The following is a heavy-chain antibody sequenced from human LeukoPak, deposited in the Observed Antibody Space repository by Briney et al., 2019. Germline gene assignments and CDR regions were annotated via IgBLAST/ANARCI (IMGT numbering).Heavy chain of an antibody. V-gene: IGHV4-61*02. J-gene: IGHJ6*03. CDR1: GGSISSGSYY. Sequence: PSQTLSLTCTVSGGSISSGSYYWSWIRQPAGKGLEWIGRIYTSGSTNYNPSLKSRVTISVDTSQNQFSLKLSSVTAADTAVYYCAREGAPSYDFWSGYYQWYYYYYMDVWGKGTTVTVSS. CDR2: IYTSGST. D-gene: IGHD3-3*01. CDR3: AREGAPSYDFWSGYYQWYYYYYMDV.